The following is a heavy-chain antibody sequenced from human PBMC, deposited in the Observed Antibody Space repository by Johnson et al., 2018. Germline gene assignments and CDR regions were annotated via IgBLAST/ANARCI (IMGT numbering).Heavy chain of an antibody. CDR2: ISSSGSTI. Sequence: QVQLVESGGGLVKPGGSLRLSCAASGFTFSDYYMSWIRQAPGKGLEWVSYISSSGSTIYYADSVKGRFTISRDNAKNSLYLHMNSLRAEDTAVYYCTRSLGYCSGANCYSAFDIWGQGTMVTVSA. CDR1: GFTFSDYY. D-gene: IGHD2-15*01. V-gene: IGHV3-11*04. CDR3: TRSLGYCSGANCYSAFDI. J-gene: IGHJ3*02.